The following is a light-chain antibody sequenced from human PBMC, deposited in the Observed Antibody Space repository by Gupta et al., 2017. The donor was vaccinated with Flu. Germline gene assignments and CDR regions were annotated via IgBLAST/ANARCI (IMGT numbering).Light chain of an antibody. CDR2: HDS. V-gene: IGLV3-1*01. CDR1: KLGNKF. Sequence: SYEMTQPPPVSVSPGQTANITGSGDKLGNKFASWYQQKPGQAPVLIIYHDSKRPAGLPERFSGSNTGNTATLIIGGPQAVDEAAYYCQAWTSNTPWVFGGGTRLTVL. CDR3: QAWTSNTPWV. J-gene: IGLJ3*02.